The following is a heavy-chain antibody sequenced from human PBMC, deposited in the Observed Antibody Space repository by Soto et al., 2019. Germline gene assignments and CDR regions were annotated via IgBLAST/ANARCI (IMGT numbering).Heavy chain of an antibody. V-gene: IGHV3-33*01. Sequence: GGSLRLSCAASGFTFSNYGMHWVRQAPGKGLEWVAVIWYDGSNKHYADSVKGRFTISRDNSKNTLYLQMNTLRAEDTAVYFCAREDIDNWYYKGFDFWGQGTLVTVSS. CDR1: GFTFSNYG. J-gene: IGHJ4*02. CDR3: AREDIDNWYYKGFDF. D-gene: IGHD1-7*01. CDR2: IWYDGSNK.